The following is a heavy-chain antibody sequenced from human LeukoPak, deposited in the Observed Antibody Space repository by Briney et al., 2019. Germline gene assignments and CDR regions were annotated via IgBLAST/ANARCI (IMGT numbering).Heavy chain of an antibody. CDR3: AKEFYCVGLRYFDH. J-gene: IGHJ4*02. CDR2: INPPGSKK. V-gene: IGHV3-48*03. Sequence: GGSLRLSCATSGFTFSTYGMNWVRQAPGKGLEWVSYINPPGSKKYYSDSVKGRFTISRDNAKDAVYLQMNSLRVEDTAVYYCAKEFYCVGLRYFDHWGQGVLVTLSS. D-gene: IGHD2-21*01. CDR1: GFTFSTYG.